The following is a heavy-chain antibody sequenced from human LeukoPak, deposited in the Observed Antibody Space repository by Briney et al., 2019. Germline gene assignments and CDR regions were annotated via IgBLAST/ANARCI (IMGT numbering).Heavy chain of an antibody. D-gene: IGHD5-18*01. J-gene: IGHJ3*02. CDR3: ARCSYGPSAAFDI. CDR2: IYYSGST. V-gene: IGHV4-39*01. Sequence: TSETLSLTCTVSGGSISSGSYYWGWIRQPPGKGLEWIGSIYYSGSTYYNPSLKSRVTISVDTSKNQFSLKLSSVTAADTAVYYCARCSYGPSAAFDIWGQGTMVTVSS. CDR1: GGSISSGSYY.